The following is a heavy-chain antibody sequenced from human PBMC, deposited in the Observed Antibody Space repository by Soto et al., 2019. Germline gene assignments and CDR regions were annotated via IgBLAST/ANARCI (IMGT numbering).Heavy chain of an antibody. V-gene: IGHV2-70*01. J-gene: IGHJ6*02. CDR1: GFSLSTSGMC. Sequence: SGPTLVNPTQTLTLTCTFSGFSLSTSGMCVSWIRQPPGKALEWLALIDWDDDKYYSTSLKTRLTISKDTSKNQVVLTMTNMDPADTETYSCERIRAHRNYYGMDVWGQGTTVTVSS. CDR3: ERIRAHRNYYGMDV. CDR2: IDWDDDK.